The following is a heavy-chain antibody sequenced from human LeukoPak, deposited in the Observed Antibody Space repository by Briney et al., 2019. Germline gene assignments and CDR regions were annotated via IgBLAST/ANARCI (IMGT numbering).Heavy chain of an antibody. CDR1: GYTFNTFG. CDR3: ARDPVYYDIPSYYYYYMDV. J-gene: IGHJ6*03. Sequence: ASVKVSCKASGYTFNTFGISWARQAPGQGLEWLGCISPYGANTNYAQRLRGRVTMTTDTSTNTAYMELSSLRSEDTAVYYCARDPVYYDIPSYYYYYMDVWGKGTTVTVSS. CDR2: ISPYGANT. D-gene: IGHD3-9*01. V-gene: IGHV1-18*01.